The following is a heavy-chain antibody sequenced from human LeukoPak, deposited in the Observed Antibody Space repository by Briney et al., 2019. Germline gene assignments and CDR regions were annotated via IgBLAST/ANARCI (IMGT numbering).Heavy chain of an antibody. Sequence: GGSLRLSCAASGFTFSNYGIHWVRQAPGKGLEGVAVIWYDGTKSYYTDSVKGRFTISRDNSKNTLYLQLSSLRAEDTAVYYCAKSNIVAMSDYWGQGTLVTVSS. CDR1: GFTFSNYG. J-gene: IGHJ4*02. D-gene: IGHD5-12*01. CDR2: IWYDGTKS. V-gene: IGHV3-33*06. CDR3: AKSNIVAMSDY.